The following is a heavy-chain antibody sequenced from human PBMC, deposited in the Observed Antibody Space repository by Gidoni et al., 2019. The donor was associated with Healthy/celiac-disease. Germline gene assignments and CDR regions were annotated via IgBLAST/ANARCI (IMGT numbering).Heavy chain of an antibody. CDR2: ISSSSTI. V-gene: IGHV3-48*01. CDR3: ARDPYCSSTSCPDY. Sequence: EVQLVGSGGGLVKPGGSLRLPCATSGFTFSSYSINWVRQAPGKGLEWVSYISSSSTIYYADSVKGRFTISRDNAKNSLYLQMNSLRAEDTAVYYCARDPYCSSTSCPDYWGQGTLVTVSS. CDR1: GFTFSSYS. D-gene: IGHD2-2*01. J-gene: IGHJ4*02.